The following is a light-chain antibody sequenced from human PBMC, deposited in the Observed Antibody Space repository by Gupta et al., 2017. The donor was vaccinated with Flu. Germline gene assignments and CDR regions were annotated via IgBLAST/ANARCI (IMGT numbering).Light chain of an antibody. V-gene: IGKV1-27*01. J-gene: IGKJ1*01. CDR1: QGISNY. Sequence: PSSLSASVGDRVIITCRASQGISNYLAWYQQKPGKVPKLPIYAASTLQSGVPSRFSGSGSGTDFTLTISSLQPEDVATYYCQKYNSAPRTFGQGTKVEIK. CDR2: AAS. CDR3: QKYNSAPRT.